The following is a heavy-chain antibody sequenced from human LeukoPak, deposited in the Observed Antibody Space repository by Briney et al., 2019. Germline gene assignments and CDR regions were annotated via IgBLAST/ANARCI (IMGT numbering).Heavy chain of an antibody. Sequence: GASVKVSCKASGYTFTGYYVHWVRQAPGQGLEWMGWINPNSGGTNYAQKFQGRVTMTRDTSISTAYMELSRLRSDDTAVYYCARVGYYDIFRGMDVWGQGTTVTVSS. CDR3: ARVGYYDIFRGMDV. CDR2: INPNSGGT. CDR1: GYTFTGYY. D-gene: IGHD3-9*01. V-gene: IGHV1-2*02. J-gene: IGHJ6*02.